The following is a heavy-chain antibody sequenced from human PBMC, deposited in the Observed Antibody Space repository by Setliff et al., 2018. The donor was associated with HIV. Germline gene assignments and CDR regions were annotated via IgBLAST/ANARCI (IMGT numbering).Heavy chain of an antibody. J-gene: IGHJ6*03. CDR3: ASGKGVRGVIITGGLDV. Sequence: ASVKVSCKASGHTFSNYDVIWVRRATGQGLEWMGWMDPNSGDTGYAQKFQGRVIMTRDTSISTAYMELSSLTSADTAVYYCASGKGVRGVIITGGLDVWGKGTTVTVS. D-gene: IGHD3-10*01. CDR2: MDPNSGDT. V-gene: IGHV1-8*01. CDR1: GHTFSNYD.